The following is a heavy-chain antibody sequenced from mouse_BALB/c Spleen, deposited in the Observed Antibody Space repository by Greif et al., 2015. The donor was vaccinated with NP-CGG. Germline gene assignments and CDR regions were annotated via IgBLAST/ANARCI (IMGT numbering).Heavy chain of an antibody. CDR3: ARGGPLRCLFAY. CDR2: LDPSDSET. V-gene: IGHV1-69*02. CDR1: GYTFTSYW. D-gene: IGHD1-1*01. Sequence: LVESGAELVKPGAPVKLSCKASGYTFTSYWMNWVKQRPRRGLEWIGRLDPSDSETHYNQKFKDKATLTVDKSSSTAYIQLSSRTSEDSAVYDCARGGPLRCLFAYWGQGTLVTVSA. J-gene: IGHJ3*01.